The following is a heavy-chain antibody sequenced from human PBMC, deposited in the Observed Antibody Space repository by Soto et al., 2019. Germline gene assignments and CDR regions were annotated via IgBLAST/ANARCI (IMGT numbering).Heavy chain of an antibody. V-gene: IGHV3-15*01. Sequence: GGSLRLSCAASGFTFSNAWMSWVRQAPGKGLEWVGRIKSKTDGGTTDYAAPVKGRFTISRDDSKNTLYLQMNSLKTEDTAVYYCTTDPWGGGYCSGGSCYDAFDIWGQGTMVTVSS. CDR3: TTDPWGGGYCSGGSCYDAFDI. D-gene: IGHD2-15*01. CDR1: GFTFSNAW. J-gene: IGHJ3*02. CDR2: IKSKTDGGTT.